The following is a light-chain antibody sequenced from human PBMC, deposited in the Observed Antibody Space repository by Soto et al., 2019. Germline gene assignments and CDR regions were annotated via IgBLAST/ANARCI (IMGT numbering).Light chain of an antibody. CDR3: MQALQTRWT. CDR1: QSLLHSNGFNY. Sequence: DIVMAQSPLSLPVTPGEPASISCRSSQSLLHSNGFNYLDWYLQKPGQSPQLLIYLGSNRASGVPDRFSGSGSGTDFTLKISRVEAEHVGVYYCMQALQTRWTFGQGTKVEI. CDR2: LGS. V-gene: IGKV2-28*01. J-gene: IGKJ1*01.